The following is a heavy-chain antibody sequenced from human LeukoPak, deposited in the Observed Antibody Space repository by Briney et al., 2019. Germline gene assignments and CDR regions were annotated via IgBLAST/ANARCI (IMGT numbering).Heavy chain of an antibody. Sequence: GGSLRLSCAASGFYFANYAMSWVRQAPGKGLEWFSATVGGGSPNTYHADSVKGRFTISRDNSKNTLFLQMNSLRAEDTAIYYCTKAPIVSCSGAFCYPFDSWGQGTLVTVSS. V-gene: IGHV3-23*01. J-gene: IGHJ4*02. CDR1: GFYFANYA. CDR2: TVGGGSPNT. D-gene: IGHD2-15*01. CDR3: TKAPIVSCSGAFCYPFDS.